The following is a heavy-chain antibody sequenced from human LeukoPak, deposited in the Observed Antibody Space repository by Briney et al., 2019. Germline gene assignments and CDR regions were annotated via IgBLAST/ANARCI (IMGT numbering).Heavy chain of an antibody. CDR2: IKSDGSVT. CDR3: ALDINGDLFHI. J-gene: IGHJ4*02. D-gene: IGHD2-21*01. V-gene: IGHV3-74*01. CDR1: GFSFSAYW. Sequence: GGSLRLSCAASGFSFSAYWIHWVRQAPGKGLVWVSSIKSDGSVTSYADAVKGRFSLSADNAKNTQYLQMNSLRDEDTAMYYCALDINGDLFHIWGQGTPVTVSS.